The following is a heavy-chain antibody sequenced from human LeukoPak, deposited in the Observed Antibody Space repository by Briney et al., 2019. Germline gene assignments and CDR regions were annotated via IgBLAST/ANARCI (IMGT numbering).Heavy chain of an antibody. CDR3: AEISRGGYNFNSFDY. J-gene: IGHJ4*02. Sequence: SVKVSCKASGGTFSSYAISWVRQAPGQGLEWMGGIIPIFGTANYAQKFQGRVTITADESTSTAYMELSSLRSEDTAVYYCAEISRGGYNFNSFDYWGQGTLVTVSS. V-gene: IGHV1-69*01. D-gene: IGHD5-24*01. CDR1: GGTFSSYA. CDR2: IIPIFGTA.